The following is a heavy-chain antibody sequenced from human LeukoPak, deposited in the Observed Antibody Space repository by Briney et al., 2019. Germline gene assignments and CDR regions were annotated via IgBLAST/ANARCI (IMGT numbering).Heavy chain of an antibody. CDR2: IIPILGIA. CDR1: GGTFSSYA. V-gene: IGHV1-69*04. CDR3: ARDLPTVTAEV. Sequence: SVKVSCKASGGTFSSYAISWVRQAPGQGLEWMGRIIPILGIANYAQKFLGRVTITADKSTSTAYMELSSLRSEDTAVYYCARDLPTVTAEVWGQGTLVTVSS. J-gene: IGHJ4*02. D-gene: IGHD2-21*02.